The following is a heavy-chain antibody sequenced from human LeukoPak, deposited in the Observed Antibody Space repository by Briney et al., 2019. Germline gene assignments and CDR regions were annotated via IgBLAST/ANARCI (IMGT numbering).Heavy chain of an antibody. CDR1: GGTFSSYA. D-gene: IGHD6-19*01. J-gene: IGHJ5*02. Sequence: SVKVSCKASGGTFSSYAISWVRQAPGQGLEWMGGIIPIFGTANYAQKFQGRVTITTDESTSTAYMELSSLRSEDTAVYYCARDQAEIAVAAEYNWFDPWGQGTLVTVSS. CDR2: IIPIFGTA. V-gene: IGHV1-69*05. CDR3: ARDQAEIAVAAEYNWFDP.